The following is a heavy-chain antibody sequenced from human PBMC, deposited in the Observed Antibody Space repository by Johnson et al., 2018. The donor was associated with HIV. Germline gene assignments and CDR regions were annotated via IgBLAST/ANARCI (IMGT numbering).Heavy chain of an antibody. CDR1: GFTFSSYA. Sequence: QMQLVESGGGVVQPGRSLRLSCAASGFTFSSYAMHWVRQAPGKGLEWVAVISYDGSNKYYADSVKGRFTISRDNAKKSLYVQMNSLRAEDTALYYCARERRSTNTWYVRDAFDIWGQGTMVTVSS. J-gene: IGHJ3*02. CDR3: ARERRSTNTWYVRDAFDI. V-gene: IGHV3-30*04. D-gene: IGHD2-2*01. CDR2: ISYDGSNK.